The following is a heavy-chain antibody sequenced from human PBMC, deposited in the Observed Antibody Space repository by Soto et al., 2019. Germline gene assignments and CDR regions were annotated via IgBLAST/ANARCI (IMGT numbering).Heavy chain of an antibody. CDR2: IHPSDFDT. D-gene: IGHD5-12*01. J-gene: IGHJ5*02. CDR1: GYSFTSYW. CDR3: AIHSTGYEDS. V-gene: IGHV5-51*01. Sequence: PGESLKISCKGSGYSFTSYWIGWVRQMPGKGLEWMGIIHPSDFDTRYSPSFQGQVTISADKPISTAYLQWSSLRASDTAMYYCAIHSTGYEDSWGQGTLVTVSS.